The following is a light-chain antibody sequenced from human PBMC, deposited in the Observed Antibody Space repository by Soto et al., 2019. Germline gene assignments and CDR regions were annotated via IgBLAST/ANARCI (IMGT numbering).Light chain of an antibody. J-gene: IGKJ1*01. CDR2: AAS. Sequence: IRMTQSPSSLSASTGDRVTITCRASQGISSYLNWYQQKPGKAPKLLIYAASSLQSGVPSRFSGTGSGTDFTLTINSLQPEDFATYYCQQSYSALVAFGQGTKVDI. CDR1: QGISSY. CDR3: QQSYSALVA. V-gene: IGKV1-39*01.